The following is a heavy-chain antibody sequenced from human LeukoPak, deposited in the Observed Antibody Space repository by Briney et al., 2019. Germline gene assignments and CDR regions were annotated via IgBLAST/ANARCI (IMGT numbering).Heavy chain of an antibody. D-gene: IGHD2-8*01. CDR3: ARVWRCSNGVCPDVFDY. V-gene: IGHV1-2*02. CDR2: INPNSGGT. CDR1: GYTFTGHY. J-gene: IGHJ4*02. Sequence: GASVKVSCKTSGYTFTGHYMHWVRQAPGQGPEWMGWINPNSGGTNYAQHFQGRVTMTRDTSINTVYMELSRLRSDDTAVYYCARVWRCSNGVCPDVFDYWGQGTLVTVSS.